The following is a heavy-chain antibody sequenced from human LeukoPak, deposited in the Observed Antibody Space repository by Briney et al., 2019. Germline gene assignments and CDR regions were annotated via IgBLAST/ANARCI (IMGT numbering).Heavy chain of an antibody. D-gene: IGHD5-18*01. J-gene: IGHJ6*02. CDR2: ISYDGSNK. V-gene: IGHV3-30-3*01. CDR1: GFTFSSYA. Sequence: GGSLRLSCAASGFTFSSYAMHWVRQAPGKGLEWVAVISYDGSNKYYVDSVKGRFTISRDNSKNTLYLQMNSLRAEDTAVYYCARDRGYSYGLDYYYYGMDVWGQGATVTVSS. CDR3: ARDRGYSYGLDYYYYGMDV.